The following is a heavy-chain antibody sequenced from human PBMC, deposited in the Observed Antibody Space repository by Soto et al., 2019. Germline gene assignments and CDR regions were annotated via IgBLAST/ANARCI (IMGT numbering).Heavy chain of an antibody. CDR1: GGSLSSYY. J-gene: IGHJ4*02. D-gene: IGHD6-19*01. CDR2: IYYTGIT. Sequence: ASETLSLTCTVSGGSLSSYYWSWIRQPPGEGLEWIGYIYYTGITDYDPSLKSRVTISVDTSKNQFSLKLSSVTAADTAVYYCAREGMAVAGSFDYWGQGTLVTVSS. V-gene: IGHV4-59*01. CDR3: AREGMAVAGSFDY.